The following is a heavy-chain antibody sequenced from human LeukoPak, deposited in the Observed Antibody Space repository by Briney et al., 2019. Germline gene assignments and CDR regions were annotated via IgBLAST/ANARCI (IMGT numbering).Heavy chain of an antibody. Sequence: ASVKVSCKASGYTFTGYYMHWVRQAPGQGLEWMGWINPNSGGTNYAQKFQGWVTMTRDTSISTAYMELSRLRSDDTAVYYCARDGHCSGGSCYLSHYYYYGMDVWGQGTTVTVSS. CDR3: ARDGHCSGGSCYLSHYYYYGMDV. CDR1: GYTFTGYY. D-gene: IGHD2-15*01. V-gene: IGHV1-2*04. CDR2: INPNSGGT. J-gene: IGHJ6*02.